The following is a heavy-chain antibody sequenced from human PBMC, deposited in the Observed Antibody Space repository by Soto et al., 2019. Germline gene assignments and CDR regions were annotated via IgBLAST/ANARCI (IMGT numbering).Heavy chain of an antibody. CDR1: GGSFSGYY. Sequence: QVQLQQWGAGLLKPSETLSLTCAVYGGSFSGYYWSWIRQPPGKGLEWIGEINHSGSTNYNPSLKSRVTISVDTSKNQFSLKLSSVTAADTAVYYCARVMGGNPYWYFDLWGRGPLVTVSS. CDR3: ARVMGGNPYWYFDL. V-gene: IGHV4-34*01. CDR2: INHSGST. D-gene: IGHD1-26*01. J-gene: IGHJ2*01.